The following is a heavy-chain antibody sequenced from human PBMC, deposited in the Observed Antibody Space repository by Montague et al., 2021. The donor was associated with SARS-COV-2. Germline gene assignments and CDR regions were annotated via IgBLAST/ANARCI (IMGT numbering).Heavy chain of an antibody. CDR3: ARGQGEITMIVVVLTAAAHYFDY. J-gene: IGHJ4*02. D-gene: IGHD3-22*01. Sequence: SETLSLICAVYGGSLSGYDWSWIRQPPGKGLEWIGEINHSGSTKYNPSLKSRVSISVDTSKNQFPLKLNSVTAADTAVYYCARGQGEITMIVVVLTAAAHYFDYWGQGTLVTVSP. V-gene: IGHV4-34*01. CDR2: INHSGST. CDR1: GGSLSGYD.